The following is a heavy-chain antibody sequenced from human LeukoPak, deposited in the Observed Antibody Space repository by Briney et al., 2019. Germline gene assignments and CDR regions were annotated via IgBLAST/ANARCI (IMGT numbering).Heavy chain of an antibody. CDR1: GGSFSGYH. V-gene: IGHV4-34*01. D-gene: IGHD5-12*01. J-gene: IGHJ4*02. CDR3: ARGLYPDILGRHFDY. Sequence: PSETLSLTCAVYGGSFSGYHWTWVRQAPGKGLEWIGEINHSGGTNYNPSLKSRATISVDTSKNQFSLKLSSVTAADTAVYYCARGLYPDILGRHFDYWGRGTLVAVSS. CDR2: INHSGGT.